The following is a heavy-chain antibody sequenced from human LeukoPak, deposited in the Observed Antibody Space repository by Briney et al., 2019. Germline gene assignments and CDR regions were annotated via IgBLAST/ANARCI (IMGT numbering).Heavy chain of an antibody. CDR1: GFTFSSNY. Sequence: GGSLRLSCAASGFTFSSNYMSWVRQAPGKGLEWVSFIYSGGSTYYADSVKGRFTISRDTSKNTLYLQMNSLRAEDTALYYCARVFNHASYGEAFDIWGQGTMVTVSS. J-gene: IGHJ3*02. D-gene: IGHD3-10*01. CDR2: IYSGGST. V-gene: IGHV3-53*01. CDR3: ARVFNHASYGEAFDI.